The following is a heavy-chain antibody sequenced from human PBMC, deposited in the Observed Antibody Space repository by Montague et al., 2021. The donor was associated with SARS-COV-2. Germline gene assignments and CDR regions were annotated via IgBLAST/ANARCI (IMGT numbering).Heavy chain of an antibody. CDR1: GGSFSTYS. CDR2: IHHGGST. D-gene: IGHD3-10*01. Sequence: SETLSLTCAVHGGSFSTYSWNWIRQPPGKGLEWIGEIHHGGSTNYNPSLKSRVTISADTSKNQFSLKLTSVAAADTAVYSCARLGDGVVPSPILGVGPYYSYCYMDVWGQGTTVTVSS. V-gene: IGHV4-34*01. CDR3: ARLGDGVVPSPILGVGPYYSYCYMDV. J-gene: IGHJ6*03.